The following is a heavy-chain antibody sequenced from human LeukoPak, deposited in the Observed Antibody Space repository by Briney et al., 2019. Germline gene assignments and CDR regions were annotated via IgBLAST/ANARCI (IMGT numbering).Heavy chain of an antibody. D-gene: IGHD3-22*01. Sequence: GGSLRLSCAASGFTFSSYAMSWVRQAPGKGLEWVSTISGSGGRTYYADSVKGRFTISRDNSNNTLSLQMTCLRAGDTAVYYCAKVGDYYDSSGYYGYWGQGTLVTVSS. CDR3: AKVGDYYDSSGYYGY. CDR1: GFTFSSYA. CDR2: ISGSGGRT. J-gene: IGHJ4*02. V-gene: IGHV3-23*01.